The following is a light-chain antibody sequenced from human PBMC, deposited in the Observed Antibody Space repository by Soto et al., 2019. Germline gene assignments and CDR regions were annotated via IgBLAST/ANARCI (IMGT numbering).Light chain of an antibody. V-gene: IGLV2-14*01. CDR2: EVR. CDR3: SSYTSSSTLV. CDR1: SSDAGGYNY. J-gene: IGLJ2*01. Sequence: QSALTQPASVSGSPGQSITMSCTGTSSDAGGYNYVSWYQQHPGKAPKLMIYEVRNRPSGVSNRFSGSKSGNTASLTISGLQAEDEADYYCSSYTSSSTLVFGGGTKLTVL.